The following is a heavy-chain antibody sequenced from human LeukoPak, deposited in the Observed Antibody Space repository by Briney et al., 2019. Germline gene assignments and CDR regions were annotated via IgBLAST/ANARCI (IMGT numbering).Heavy chain of an antibody. CDR1: GGTFSNYA. Sequence: ASVRASCKPSGGTFSNYAVAWVRQAPGQRLEWMSHIIPIFGTTSYAPKFQGRVTLTADEVTTTAYMELRSLTSEDTAVYYCTRDPPVASAPGYFDSWGQGSLVTVSS. CDR3: TRDPPVASAPGYFDS. D-gene: IGHD2-15*01. CDR2: IIPIFGTT. V-gene: IGHV1-69*13. J-gene: IGHJ4*02.